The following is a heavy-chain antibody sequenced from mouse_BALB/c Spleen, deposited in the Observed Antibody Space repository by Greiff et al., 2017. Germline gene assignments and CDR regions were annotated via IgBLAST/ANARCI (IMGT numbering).Heavy chain of an antibody. Sequence: EVQGVESGGGLVQPGGSLKLSCAASGFTFSSYTMSWVRQTPEKRLEWVAYISNGGGSTYYPDTVKGRFTISRDNAKNTLYLQMSSLKSEDTAMYYCARIYYDYGGYAMDYWGQGTSVTVSS. J-gene: IGHJ4*01. CDR3: ARIYYDYGGYAMDY. CDR1: GFTFSSYT. V-gene: IGHV5-12-2*01. D-gene: IGHD2-4*01. CDR2: ISNGGGST.